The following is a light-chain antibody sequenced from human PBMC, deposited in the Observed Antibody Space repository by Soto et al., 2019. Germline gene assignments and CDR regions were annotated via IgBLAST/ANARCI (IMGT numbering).Light chain of an antibody. CDR1: SSNIGAGYD. CDR2: GNS. J-gene: IGLJ3*02. Sequence: QAVVTQPPSVSGAPGQRVTISCTRSSSNIGAGYDVHWYQQLPGTAPKLLIYGNSNRPSGVPDRFSGSKSGTSASLAITGLQAEDEADYYCQSYDSSLFWVFGGGTKLTVL. CDR3: QSYDSSLFWV. V-gene: IGLV1-40*01.